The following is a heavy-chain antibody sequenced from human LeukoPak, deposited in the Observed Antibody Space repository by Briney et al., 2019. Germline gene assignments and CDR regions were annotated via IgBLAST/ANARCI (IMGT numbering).Heavy chain of an antibody. CDR3: ARDNSVGDSAWWFDP. Sequence: GGSLRLSCAASGFTFSSYAMHWVREAPGKALEWVSSISSSSSYIYYADSVKGRFTISRDNAKNSLYLQMNSLRAEDTAVYYCARDNSVGDSAWWFDPWGQGTLVTVSS. CDR1: GFTFSSYA. V-gene: IGHV3-21*04. D-gene: IGHD5-12*01. CDR2: ISSSSSYI. J-gene: IGHJ5*02.